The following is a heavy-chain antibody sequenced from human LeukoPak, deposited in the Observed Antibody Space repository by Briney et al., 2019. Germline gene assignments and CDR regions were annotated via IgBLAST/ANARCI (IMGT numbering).Heavy chain of an antibody. V-gene: IGHV6-1*01. CDR2: TYYRSKWYS. J-gene: IGHJ4*02. Sequence: SQTLSLTCAISGDSVSSNNGAWNWIRQSPSRGLEWLGRTYYRSKWYSDYAVSMGGRITINPDTSKNHFSLQLNSVTPDDTAVYYCARDLGNSGWYTFDYWGQGTLVTVSP. CDR3: ARDLGNSGWYTFDY. D-gene: IGHD6-19*01. CDR1: GDSVSSNNGA.